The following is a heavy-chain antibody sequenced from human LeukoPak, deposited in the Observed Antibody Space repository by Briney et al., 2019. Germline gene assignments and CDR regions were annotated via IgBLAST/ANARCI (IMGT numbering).Heavy chain of an antibody. CDR3: ARALSGYSSGWYKRGTYYFDY. Sequence: SETLSLTCSVSGGSISIYYWSWIRQPPGKGLEWIGYVYNSGSTDYNPSLKSRVTISVDTSKNQFSLKVNSVTASDTAVYYCARALSGYSSGWYKRGTYYFDYWGQGTLVTVSS. J-gene: IGHJ4*02. CDR1: GGSISIYY. V-gene: IGHV4-59*01. CDR2: VYNSGST. D-gene: IGHD6-13*01.